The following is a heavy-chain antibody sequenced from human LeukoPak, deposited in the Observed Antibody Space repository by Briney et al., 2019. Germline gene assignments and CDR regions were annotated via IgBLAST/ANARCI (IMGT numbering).Heavy chain of an antibody. D-gene: IGHD2-15*01. CDR1: GFTFSTYN. J-gene: IGHJ4*02. CDR2: ITSSSTYM. Sequence: GGSLRLSCAASGFTFSTYNMNWVRRTPGKGLEWVSSITSSSTYMFYADSVKGRFTISRDNSKNTLYLQMNSLRAEDTAVYYCAKEKGYCSGGSCYWEPSFDYWGQGTLVTVSS. V-gene: IGHV3-21*01. CDR3: AKEKGYCSGGSCYWEPSFDY.